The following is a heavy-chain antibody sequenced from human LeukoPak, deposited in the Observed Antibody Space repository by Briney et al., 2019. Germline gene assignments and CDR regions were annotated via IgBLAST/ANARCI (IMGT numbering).Heavy chain of an antibody. J-gene: IGHJ1*01. CDR1: GFTFSSYA. CDR3: ALRIQWLVGYFQH. Sequence: GGSLRLSCAASGFTFSSYAMSWVRQAPGKGLEWVSAISGSGGSTYYADSVKGRFTISRDNSKNTLCLQMNSLRAEDTAVYYCALRIQWLVGYFQHWGQGTLVTVSS. D-gene: IGHD6-19*01. V-gene: IGHV3-23*01. CDR2: ISGSGGST.